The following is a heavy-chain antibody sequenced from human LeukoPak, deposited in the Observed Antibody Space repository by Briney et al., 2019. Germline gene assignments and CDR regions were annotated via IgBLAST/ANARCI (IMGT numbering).Heavy chain of an antibody. J-gene: IGHJ4*02. CDR2: ISYSGST. V-gene: IGHV4-59*01. D-gene: IGHD5-24*01. CDR3: ARGGDGYFDY. CDR1: GGSISGYY. Sequence: SETLSLTCTVSGGSISGYYWSWIRQPPGKRLEGSGYISYSGSTNYNPSLKSRVTISVATSKNQFSLKLSSVTAAATAVYYCARGGDGYFDYWGQGTLVTVSS.